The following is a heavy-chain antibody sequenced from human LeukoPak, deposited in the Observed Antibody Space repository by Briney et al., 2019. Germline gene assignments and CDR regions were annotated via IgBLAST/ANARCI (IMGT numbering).Heavy chain of an antibody. J-gene: IGHJ4*02. Sequence: SETLSLICTVSSGSIRSYHWAWIRQPAGKELEWIGRIYTTGDTDYNPSLKSRVTMSVDTSKNQFSLNLRSVTTADTAFYYCARNGYTKSWTHLDYWGQGILVSVSS. V-gene: IGHV4-4*07. CDR3: ARNGYTKSWTHLDY. CDR2: IYTTGDT. CDR1: SGSIRSYH. D-gene: IGHD3/OR15-3a*01.